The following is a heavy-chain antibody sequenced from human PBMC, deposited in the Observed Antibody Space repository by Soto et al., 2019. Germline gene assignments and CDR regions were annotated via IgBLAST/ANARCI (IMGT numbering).Heavy chain of an antibody. CDR2: IKHSGST. J-gene: IGHJ5*02. V-gene: IGHV4-34*01. D-gene: IGHD3-10*01. CDR1: GGSFSGYY. Sequence: PSETLSLTCAVYGGSFSGYYWSWIRQPPGKGLEWIGEIKHSGSTNYNPPLKSRVTISVDTSRNQFSLKLSSVTAADTAVYFCARTYYYRSGTYFAWFDPWGQGTLVTVSS. CDR3: ARTYYYRSGTYFAWFDP.